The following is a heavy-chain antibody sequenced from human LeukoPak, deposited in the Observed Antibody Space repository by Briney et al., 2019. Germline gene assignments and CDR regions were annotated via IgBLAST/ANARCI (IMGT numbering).Heavy chain of an antibody. Sequence: GGSLRLSCAASGFTFDDYAMHWVRQAPGKGLEWVSGISWNSGSIGYADSVKGRFTISRDNAKNSLYLQMNSLRAEDTAVYYCASTHLGYCSSASCQNDYWGQGTLVTVSS. V-gene: IGHV3-9*01. J-gene: IGHJ4*02. CDR3: ASTHLGYCSSASCQNDY. CDR1: GFTFDDYA. D-gene: IGHD2-2*01. CDR2: ISWNSGSI.